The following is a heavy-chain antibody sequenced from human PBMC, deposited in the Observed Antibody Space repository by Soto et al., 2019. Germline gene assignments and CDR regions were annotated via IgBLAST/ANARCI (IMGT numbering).Heavy chain of an antibody. CDR3: ARDLRVTILGVALYYYYYGMDV. J-gene: IGHJ6*02. D-gene: IGHD3-3*01. CDR1: GFSFSRYA. CDR2: ISYDGSNK. V-gene: IGHV3-30-3*01. Sequence: QVQLVESGGGVVQPGRSLRLSCAASGFSFSRYAMHWVRQAPGKGLEWVAVISYDGSNKYYADSVKGRFTIPRDNSKNTLYLQMNSLRAEDTAVYYRARDLRVTILGVALYYYYYGMDVWGQGTTVTVSS.